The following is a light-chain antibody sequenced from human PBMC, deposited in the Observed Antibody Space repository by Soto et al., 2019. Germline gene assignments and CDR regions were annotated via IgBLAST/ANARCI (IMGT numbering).Light chain of an antibody. CDR3: CSFAASSTLYV. CDR1: SSNIGNNY. Sequence: QSVLTQPPSVSAAPGQKVTISCSGSSSNIGNNYVSWYQHLPGTAPKLLIYDNNKRPSGIPDRFSGSKSGTSATLGITGLQTGDEADYYCCSFAASSTLYVFGTGTKVTV. J-gene: IGLJ1*01. CDR2: DNN. V-gene: IGLV1-51*01.